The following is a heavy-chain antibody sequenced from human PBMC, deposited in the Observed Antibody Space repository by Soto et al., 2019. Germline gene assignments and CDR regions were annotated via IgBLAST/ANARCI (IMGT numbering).Heavy chain of an antibody. D-gene: IGHD3-10*01. CDR2: INPSGGST. V-gene: IGHV1-46*01. CDR3: ARDSGSGSYQPSSYFDY. J-gene: IGHJ4*02. Sequence: QVQLVQSGAEVKKPGASVKVSCKASGYTFTSYYMHWVRQAPGQGLEWMGIINPSGGSTSYAQKFQGRVTMTRDTSTSTVYMELSSLRSEDTAVYYCARDSGSGSYQPSSYFDYWGQGTLVTVSS. CDR1: GYTFTSYY.